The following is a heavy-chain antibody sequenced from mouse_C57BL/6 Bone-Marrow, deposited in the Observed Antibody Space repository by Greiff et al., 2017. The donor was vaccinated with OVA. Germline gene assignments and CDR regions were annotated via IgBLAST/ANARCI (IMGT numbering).Heavy chain of an antibody. CDR3: ARLYDGYHLDY. CDR1: GYTFTSYW. J-gene: IGHJ2*01. D-gene: IGHD2-3*01. V-gene: IGHV1-64*01. Sequence: VQLQESGAELVKPGASVKLSCKASGYTFTSYWMHWVKQRPGQGLEWIGMIHPNSGSTNYNEKFKSKATLTVDKSSSTAYMQLSSLTSEDSAVYYCARLYDGYHLDYWGQGTTLTVSS. CDR2: IHPNSGST.